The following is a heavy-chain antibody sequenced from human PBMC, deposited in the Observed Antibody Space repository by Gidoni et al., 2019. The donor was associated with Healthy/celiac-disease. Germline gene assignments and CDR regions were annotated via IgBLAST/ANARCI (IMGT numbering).Heavy chain of an antibody. D-gene: IGHD7-27*01. CDR1: GFTVSSNY. J-gene: IGHJ6*02. Sequence: EVQLVESGGGLVQPGGSLRLSCAASGFTVSSNYMSWVRQAPGKGLAWVSVIYSGGSTYYADSVKGRFTISRDNSKNTLYLQMNSLRAEDTAVYYCARDWILGSYYYGMDVWGQGTTVTVSS. CDR2: IYSGGST. CDR3: ARDWILGSYYYGMDV. V-gene: IGHV3-66*01.